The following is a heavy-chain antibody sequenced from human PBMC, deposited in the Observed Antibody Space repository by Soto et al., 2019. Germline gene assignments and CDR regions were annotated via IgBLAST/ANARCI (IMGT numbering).Heavy chain of an antibody. D-gene: IGHD3-3*01. V-gene: IGHV3-23*01. CDR3: AKDGEERTYYFDY. CDR1: GFTFSSYA. Sequence: GGSLRLSCAASGFTFSSYAMSWVRQAPGNGLEWVSAISGSGGSTYYADSVKGRFTISRDNSKNTLYLQMNSLRAEDTAVYYCAKDGEERTYYFDYWGQGTLVTVSS. CDR2: ISGSGGST. J-gene: IGHJ4*02.